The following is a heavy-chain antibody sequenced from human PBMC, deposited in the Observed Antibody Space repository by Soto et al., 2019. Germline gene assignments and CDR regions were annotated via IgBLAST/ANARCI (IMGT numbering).Heavy chain of an antibody. V-gene: IGHV1-69*01. J-gene: IGHJ6*02. D-gene: IGHD5-12*01. CDR3: ASVLVATIPNYYGMDV. CDR1: GGTFSSYA. Sequence: QVQLVQSGAEVKKPGSSVKVSCKASGGTFSSYAISWVRQAPGQGLEWRGGIIPIFGTANYAQKFQGRVTINADESTSTAYRGLSSLRSEDTAVYYCASVLVATIPNYYGMDVWGQGTTVTVSS. CDR2: IIPIFGTA.